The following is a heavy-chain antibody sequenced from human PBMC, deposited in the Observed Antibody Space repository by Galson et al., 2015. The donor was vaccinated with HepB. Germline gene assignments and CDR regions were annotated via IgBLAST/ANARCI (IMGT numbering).Heavy chain of an antibody. CDR1: GGSISSSSYY. V-gene: IGHV4-39*01. CDR3: ARLAEMAPDFDY. D-gene: IGHD5-24*01. CDR2: IYYSGST. Sequence: SETLSLTCTVSGGSISSSSYYWGWIRQPPGKGLEWIGSIYYSGSTYYNPSLKSRVTISVDTSKNQFSLKLSSVTAADTAVYYCARLAEMAPDFDYWGQGTLVTVSS. J-gene: IGHJ4*02.